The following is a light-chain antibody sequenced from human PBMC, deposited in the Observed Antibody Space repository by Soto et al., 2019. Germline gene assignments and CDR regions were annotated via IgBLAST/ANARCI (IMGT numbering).Light chain of an antibody. V-gene: IGKV2-28*01. CDR3: MQSLQTPPWT. Sequence: DIVMTQSPLSLPVTPGEPASISCRSRQSLLQTNGYTYLDWYLQKPGQSQQLLIYLTSIRASGVPGRFGGSGSGTEVTLKISRVEAEDVGVYYCMQSLQTPPWTFGPGTKVEFK. J-gene: IGKJ1*01. CDR1: QSLLQTNGYTY. CDR2: LTS.